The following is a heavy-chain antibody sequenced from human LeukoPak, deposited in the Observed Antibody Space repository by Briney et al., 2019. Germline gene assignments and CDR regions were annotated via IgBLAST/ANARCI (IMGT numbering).Heavy chain of an antibody. CDR1: GYSFTSYW. J-gene: IGHJ5*02. CDR3: ARMGYCGGDCKNWFDP. D-gene: IGHD2-21*02. Sequence: GESLKISCKGSGYSFTSYWIGWVRQMPGKGLEWMGIIYPGDSDTRYSPSFQGQVTISADKSISTAYLQWSSLKTSDTAMYYCARMGYCGGDCKNWFDPWGQGTLVTVSS. V-gene: IGHV5-51*01. CDR2: IYPGDSDT.